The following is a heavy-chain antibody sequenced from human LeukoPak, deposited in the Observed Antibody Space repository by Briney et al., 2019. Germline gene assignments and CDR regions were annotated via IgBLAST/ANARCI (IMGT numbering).Heavy chain of an antibody. CDR1: GFTFSSYR. J-gene: IGHJ4*02. CDR2: ISSSSSTI. Sequence: PGGSVRLSCAASGFTFSSYRMNWVRQAPGKGLEWVSYISSSSSTIYYADSVKGRFTISRDNAKNSLYLQMNSLRAEDTAVYYCARDYSSSWYLAKNYFDYWGQGTLVTVSS. CDR3: ARDYSSSWYLAKNYFDY. V-gene: IGHV3-48*01. D-gene: IGHD6-13*01.